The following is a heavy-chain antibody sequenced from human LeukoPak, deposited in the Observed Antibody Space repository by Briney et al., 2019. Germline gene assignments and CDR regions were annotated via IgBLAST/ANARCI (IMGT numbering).Heavy chain of an antibody. J-gene: IGHJ6*03. CDR2: IYYSGST. CDR3: ARGYCSGGSCYSPPQYYYYYMDV. CDR1: GGSISSYY. Sequence: SETLSLTCTVSGGSISSYYWSWIRQPPGKGLEWIGYIYYSGSTNYNPSLKSRVTISVDTSKNQFSLNLSSVTAADTAGYYRARGYCSGGSCYSPPQYYYYYMDVWGKGTTVTVSS. D-gene: IGHD2-15*01. V-gene: IGHV4-59*01.